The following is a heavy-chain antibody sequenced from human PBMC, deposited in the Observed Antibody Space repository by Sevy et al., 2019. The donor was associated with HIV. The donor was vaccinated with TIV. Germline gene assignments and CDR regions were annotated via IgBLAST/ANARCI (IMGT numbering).Heavy chain of an antibody. J-gene: IGHJ4*02. CDR1: GFTFSSFA. Sequence: GGFLRLSCAASGFTFSSFAMSWVRQAPGKGLEWVSAISGSGGSTYYADAVKGRFTISRDNSKNTVYLQMHSLRAEDTAVYYCAKEAIGYSYSLYWGQGTLVTVSS. CDR3: AKEAIGYSYSLY. D-gene: IGHD5-18*01. CDR2: ISGSGGST. V-gene: IGHV3-23*01.